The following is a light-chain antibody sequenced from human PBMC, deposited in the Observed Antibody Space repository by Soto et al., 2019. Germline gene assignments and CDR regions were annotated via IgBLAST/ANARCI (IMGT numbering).Light chain of an antibody. CDR2: GVS. Sequence: SAPYPPPLCWSHRGSANLCRMPSQSVTGSDLAWYRQKPGQAPRLLIYGVSSRATGIPDRFSGSGSETEYALNLRSLQSEYSAVYNYERSCTSARTFAEGTKVDIK. J-gene: IGKJ1*01. CDR3: ERSCTSART. V-gene: IGKV3-20*01. CDR1: QSVTGSD.